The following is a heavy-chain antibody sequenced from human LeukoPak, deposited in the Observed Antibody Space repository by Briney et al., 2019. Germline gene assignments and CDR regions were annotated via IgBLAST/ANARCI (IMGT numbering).Heavy chain of an antibody. CDR1: GYTFTGYY. CDR3: ARGSDDFWSGYSPSY. Sequence: ASVKVSCKASGYTFTGYYMHWVRQAPGQGLEWMGWINPNSGGANYAQKFQGRVTMTRDTSISTAYMELSRLRSDDTAVYYCARGSDDFWSGYSPSYWGQGTLVTVSS. D-gene: IGHD3-3*01. CDR2: INPNSGGA. V-gene: IGHV1-2*02. J-gene: IGHJ4*02.